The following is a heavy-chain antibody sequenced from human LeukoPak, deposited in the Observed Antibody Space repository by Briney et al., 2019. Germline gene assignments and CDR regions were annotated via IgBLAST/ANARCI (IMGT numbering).Heavy chain of an antibody. CDR3: ARELSPVVKYYFEY. V-gene: IGHV3-33*01. Sequence: LEWMAVIWYDGSNKYYADSVKGRFTISRDNSKNTLYLQMNSLRAEDTALYYCARELSPVVKYYFEYWGQGTLVTVSP. J-gene: IGHJ4*02. CDR2: IWYDGSNK. D-gene: IGHD3-22*01.